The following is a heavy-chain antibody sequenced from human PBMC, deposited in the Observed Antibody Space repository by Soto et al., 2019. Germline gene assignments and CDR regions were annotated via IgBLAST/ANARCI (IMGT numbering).Heavy chain of an antibody. V-gene: IGHV1-69*01. CDR3: ARDGGRHSGGIDY. CDR1: GGTFSSYS. J-gene: IGHJ4*02. D-gene: IGHD1-26*01. CDR2: IIPIFGTA. Sequence: QVQLVQSGAEVKKPGSSVKVSCKASGGTFSSYSINWVRQAPGQGLEWMGEIIPIFGTANYAQKFQGRVTITADESTSTAYMELSSLRSEYTAVYYCARDGGRHSGGIDYLGQGTLVTVSS.